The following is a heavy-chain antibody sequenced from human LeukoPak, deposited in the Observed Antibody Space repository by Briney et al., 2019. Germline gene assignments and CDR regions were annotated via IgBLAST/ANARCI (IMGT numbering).Heavy chain of an antibody. J-gene: IGHJ5*02. CDR2: IYTSGST. V-gene: IGHV4-61*02. CDR1: GGSISSGSYY. CDR3: ARDDYGDYAGWFDP. D-gene: IGHD4-17*01. Sequence: SETLSLTCTVSGGSISSGSYYWSWIRQPAGKGLGWIGRIYTSGSTNYNPSLKSRVTISVDTSKNQFSLKLSSVTAADTAVYYCARDDYGDYAGWFDPWGQGTLVTVSS.